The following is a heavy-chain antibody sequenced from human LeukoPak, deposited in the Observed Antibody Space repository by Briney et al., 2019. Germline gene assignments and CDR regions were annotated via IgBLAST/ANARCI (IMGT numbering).Heavy chain of an antibody. J-gene: IGHJ4*02. D-gene: IGHD3-16*02. CDR1: GYTFTGYY. Sequence: GASVKVSCKASGYTFTGYYMHWVRQAPGQGLEWMGWINPNSGGTNYAQKFQGRVTMTRDTSISTAYMELSRLRSDDMAVYYCATAHYDYVWGSYRSSYYFDYWGQGTLVTVSS. CDR3: ATAHYDYVWGSYRSSYYFDY. CDR2: INPNSGGT. V-gene: IGHV1-2*02.